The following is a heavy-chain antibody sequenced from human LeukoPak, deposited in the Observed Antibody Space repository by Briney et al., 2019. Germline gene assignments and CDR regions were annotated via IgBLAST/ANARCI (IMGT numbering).Heavy chain of an antibody. Sequence: GGSLRLSCAASRFTFTSYWMNWVRQAPGKGLMWVARLNNDGTITSYADSVKGRFTISRDNAKNTVYLQMNSLRVEDTAVYYCARDPWGYDSLDYWGQGTLVTVSS. D-gene: IGHD5-12*01. J-gene: IGHJ4*02. CDR3: ARDPWGYDSLDY. CDR2: LNNDGTIT. V-gene: IGHV3-74*01. CDR1: RFTFTSYW.